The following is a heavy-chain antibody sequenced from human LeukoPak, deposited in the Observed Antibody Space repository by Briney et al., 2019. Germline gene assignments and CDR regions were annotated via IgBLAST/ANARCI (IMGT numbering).Heavy chain of an antibody. J-gene: IGHJ4*02. D-gene: IGHD3-3*01. CDR2: IYHSGST. CDR3: ARDEIKGLRFLGY. V-gene: IGHV4-38-2*02. CDR1: GYSITSGHY. Sequence: SETLSLTCTVSGYSITSGHYWGWIRQPPGKGLEWIGSIYHSGSTFYNPSLKSRVTISVDTSKNQFSLKLSSVTAADTAVYYCARDEIKGLRFLGYWGQGTLVTVSS.